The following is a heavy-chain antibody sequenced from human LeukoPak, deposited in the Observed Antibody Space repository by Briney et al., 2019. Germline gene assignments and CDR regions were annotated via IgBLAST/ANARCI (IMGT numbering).Heavy chain of an antibody. D-gene: IGHD4-17*01. CDR1: GYDFSTKW. CDR2: IYPLDSIT. J-gene: IGHJ5*02. V-gene: IGHV5-51*01. Sequence: GESLKISCQTSGYDFSTKWIGWVRQMPGKGLEWMGIIYPLDSITRYSPSFQGHVTISADTSINTACLQWTSLKPSGTAIYYCARLAPDYADYWFDPWGQGTLVTVSS. CDR3: ARLAPDYADYWFDP.